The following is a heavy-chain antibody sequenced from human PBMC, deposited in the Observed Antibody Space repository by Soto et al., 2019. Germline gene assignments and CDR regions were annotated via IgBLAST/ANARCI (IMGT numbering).Heavy chain of an antibody. J-gene: IGHJ2*01. V-gene: IGHV4-59*01. CDR3: FFFQAEDGIRDVRSVSAFLLNRSSDL. Sequence: PGKGLEWMGYAHYSGSTNYNPSLKSRVTLSADTSKNQLSLRLTSVTAADSAIYFFFFFQAEDGIRDVRSVSAFLLNRSSDL. CDR2: AHYSGST. D-gene: IGHD3-10*02.